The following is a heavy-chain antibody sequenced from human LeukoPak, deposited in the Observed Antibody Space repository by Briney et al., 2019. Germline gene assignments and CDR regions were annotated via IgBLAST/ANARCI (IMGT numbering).Heavy chain of an antibody. CDR1: GFTFSSYE. CDR3: ARRQAYYYDSSGYFYYYGMDV. D-gene: IGHD3-22*01. J-gene: IGHJ6*02. CDR2: ISSSGSPI. V-gene: IGHV3-48*03. Sequence: QPGGSLRLSCAASGFTFSSYEMNWVRQAPGKGLEWVSYISSSGSPIYYADSVKGRFTISRDNAKNSLYLQMNSLRAEDTAVYYCARRQAYYYDSSGYFYYYGMDVWGQGTTVTVSS.